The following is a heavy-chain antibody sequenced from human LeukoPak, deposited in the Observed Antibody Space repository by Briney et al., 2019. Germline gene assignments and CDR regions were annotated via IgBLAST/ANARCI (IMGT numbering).Heavy chain of an antibody. CDR1: GFTFDDYA. Sequence: GGSLRLSCAASGFTFDDYAMHWVRQAPGKGLEWVSGISWNSGSIGYADSVKGRFTISRDNAKNSLYLQMNSLRAEDTALYYCAKDSGGIGSMVRGVDLDPWGQGTLVTVSS. CDR3: AKDSGGIGSMVRGVDLDP. D-gene: IGHD3-10*01. J-gene: IGHJ5*02. V-gene: IGHV3-9*01. CDR2: ISWNSGSI.